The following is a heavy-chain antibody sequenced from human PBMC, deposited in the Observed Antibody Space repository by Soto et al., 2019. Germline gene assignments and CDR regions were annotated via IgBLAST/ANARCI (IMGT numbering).Heavy chain of an antibody. D-gene: IGHD4-17*01. Sequence: QVQLVQSGTEVKKPGSSVKVSCKAPGDTLNYYAIVWVRKAPGQGLEWVGGIAPVLRSTNYALKFQGRVKITADASTSTAFLEMRSLRSEDTVIYFCARATVLSFQADYWGQGTLVTVSS. V-gene: IGHV1-69*01. J-gene: IGHJ4*02. CDR1: GDTLNYYA. CDR3: ARATVLSFQADY. CDR2: IAPVLRST.